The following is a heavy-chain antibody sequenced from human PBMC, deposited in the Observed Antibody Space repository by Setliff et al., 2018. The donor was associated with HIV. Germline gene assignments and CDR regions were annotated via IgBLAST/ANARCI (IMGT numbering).Heavy chain of an antibody. J-gene: IGHJ6*03. CDR3: ARGLMSYNFWGGRNDYHYMDV. CDR2: INHSGST. CDR1: GGSFSGYY. D-gene: IGHD3-3*01. Sequence: SETLSLTCAVYGGSFSGYYWSWIRQPPGKGLEWIGEINHSGSTNYNPSLKSRVTISVDTSKNQFSLKLSSVTAADTAVYYCARGLMSYNFWGGRNDYHYMDVWGKGTTVTVSS. V-gene: IGHV4-34*01.